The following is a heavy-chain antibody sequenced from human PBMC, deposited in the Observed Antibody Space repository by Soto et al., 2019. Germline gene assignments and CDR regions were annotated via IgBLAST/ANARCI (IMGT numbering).Heavy chain of an antibody. Sequence: SETLSLTCTVSGGSFSPNYWSWIRQPPGKGLEWVGYIYYSGSTYYNPSLKSRVTISVDTSKNQFSLKLSSVTAEDTAVYYCGLKEGYYGSGSSFGLAYWGQGTLVTVSS. CDR2: IYYSGST. CDR1: GGSFSPNY. CDR3: GLKEGYYGSGSSFGLAY. J-gene: IGHJ4*02. D-gene: IGHD3-10*01. V-gene: IGHV4-59*06.